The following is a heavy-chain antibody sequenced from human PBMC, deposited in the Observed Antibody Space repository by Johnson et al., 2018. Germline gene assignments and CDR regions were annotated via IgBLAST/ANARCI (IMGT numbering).Heavy chain of an antibody. J-gene: IGHJ6*02. D-gene: IGHD3-3*01. Sequence: VQLVESGGGVVQPGGSLRLSCVASGFTFSSFNMNWVRQAPGKGLEWVSSISGSGNYIYYADSLKGRFTISRDNAKDSLYLQMTSLRAEDTAVYYCARDKGNFWSGSNYYYYYGRDVWGQGTTVTVSS. CDR1: GFTFSSFN. CDR3: ARDKGNFWSGSNYYYYYGRDV. V-gene: IGHV3-21*01. CDR2: ISGSGNYI.